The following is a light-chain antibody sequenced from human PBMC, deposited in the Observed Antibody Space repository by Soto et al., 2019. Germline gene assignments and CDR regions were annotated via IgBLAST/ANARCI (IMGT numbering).Light chain of an antibody. CDR2: WAS. Sequence: DIVMTQSPDSLAVSLGERATINCKSCQSVLYSSNNKNYLAWYQQKPGQPPKLLIYWASTRESGVPDRFSGSGSGTDFTLTISSLQAEDVAVYYCQQYYSTPLTFGGGTKLEIK. V-gene: IGKV4-1*01. CDR1: QSVLYSSNNKNY. CDR3: QQYYSTPLT. J-gene: IGKJ4*01.